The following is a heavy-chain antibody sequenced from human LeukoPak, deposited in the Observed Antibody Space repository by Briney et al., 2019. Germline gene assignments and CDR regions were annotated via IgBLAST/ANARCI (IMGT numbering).Heavy chain of an antibody. CDR2: IYTGGSP. CDR3: ARGGGYGDFDY. V-gene: IGHV3-53*01. Sequence: GGSLRLSXAGSGFTVSSNDMSWVRQAPGKGMEWVSVIYTGGSPYYADSVKGRFTISRDTSKNTLYLQMNSLRAEDTAVYYCARGGGYGDFDYWGQGALVTVSS. CDR1: GFTVSSND. J-gene: IGHJ4*02. D-gene: IGHD4-17*01.